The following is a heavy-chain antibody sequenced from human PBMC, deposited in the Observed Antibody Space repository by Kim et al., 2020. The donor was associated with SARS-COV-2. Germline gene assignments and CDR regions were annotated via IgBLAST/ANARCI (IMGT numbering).Heavy chain of an antibody. V-gene: IGHV1-69*01. CDR3: ARELKGYYDILTGYFY. D-gene: IGHD3-9*01. Sequence: KFQGRVTITADESTSTAYMELSSLRSEDTAVYYCARELKGYYDILTGYFYWGQGTLVTVSS. J-gene: IGHJ4*02.